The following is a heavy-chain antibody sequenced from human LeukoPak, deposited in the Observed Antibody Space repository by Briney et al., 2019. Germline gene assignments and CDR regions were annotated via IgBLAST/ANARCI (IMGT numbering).Heavy chain of an antibody. CDR3: AKEWVELGPIDY. Sequence: GGSLRLSCAASGFTFSSYGMHWVRQAPGKGLEWVAVISYDGSNKYYADSVKGRFTISRDNSKNTLYLQMNSLRAEDTAVYYCAKEWVELGPIDYWGQGTLVTVSS. CDR1: GFTFSSYG. D-gene: IGHD3-10*01. CDR2: ISYDGSNK. J-gene: IGHJ4*02. V-gene: IGHV3-30*18.